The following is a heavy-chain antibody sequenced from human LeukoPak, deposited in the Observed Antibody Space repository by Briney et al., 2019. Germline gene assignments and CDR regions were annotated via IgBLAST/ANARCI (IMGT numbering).Heavy chain of an antibody. Sequence: GGSLRLSCAASGFTFRDYYMSWIRQAPGKGLEWVSYISSSGSTIYYADSVKGRFTISRDNAKNSLYLQMNSLRAEDTAVYYCQGYYGSGSYYPLDYCGQGTLVTVSS. CDR1: GFTFRDYY. CDR3: QGYYGSGSYYPLDY. D-gene: IGHD3-10*01. V-gene: IGHV3-11*01. J-gene: IGHJ4*02. CDR2: ISSSGSTI.